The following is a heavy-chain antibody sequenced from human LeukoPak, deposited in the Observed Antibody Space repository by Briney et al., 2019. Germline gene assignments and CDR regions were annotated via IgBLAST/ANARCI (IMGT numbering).Heavy chain of an antibody. CDR1: GFTFSSYT. D-gene: IGHD5-18*01. Sequence: PGGSLRLSCAASGFTFSSYTMHWVRQAPGKGLEWVAFISYDGSNKYYADSVKGRFTISRDNSKNTLYLQMNSLRAEDTALYYCASDFDTAMPEYWGQGTLVTVSS. CDR2: ISYDGSNK. J-gene: IGHJ4*02. CDR3: ASDFDTAMPEY. V-gene: IGHV3-30*04.